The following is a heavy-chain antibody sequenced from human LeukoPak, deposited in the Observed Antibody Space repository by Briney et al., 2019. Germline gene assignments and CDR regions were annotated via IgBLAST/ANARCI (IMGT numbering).Heavy chain of an antibody. V-gene: IGHV1-18*01. J-gene: IGHJ4*02. CDR1: VYTFTSYG. Sequence: ASVKVSFKASVYTFTSYGISWVRQPPGQGREWMGWISAYNGNTNYAKKLHARVKMTTDTSMSTAYMELRSVRSDDTAVYYCASVGIAAAGTGIDYWGQGTMVTVSS. D-gene: IGHD6-13*01. CDR3: ASVGIAAAGTGIDY. CDR2: ISAYNGNT.